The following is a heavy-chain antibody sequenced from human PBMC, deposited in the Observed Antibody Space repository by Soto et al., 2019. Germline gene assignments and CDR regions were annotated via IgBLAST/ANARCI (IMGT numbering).Heavy chain of an antibody. V-gene: IGHV1-69*06. CDR3: ASTSYCNGSSCYSRHYYGMDV. J-gene: IGHJ6*02. CDR2: ITPFVDTS. Sequence: QVRLVQSGAEVKKPGSSVKVSCKVSGGTFSKYSLSWVRQTPGQGLEWMGGITPFVDTSNYAQRFLGRVTITANKSTNTAFVELSGLKSEDTALYFCASTSYCNGSSCYSRHYYGMDVWGQGTTVTVSS. CDR1: GGTFSKYS. D-gene: IGHD2-2*01.